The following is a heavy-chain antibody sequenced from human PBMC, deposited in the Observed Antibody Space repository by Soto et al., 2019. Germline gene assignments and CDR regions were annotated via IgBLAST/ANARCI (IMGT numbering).Heavy chain of an antibody. D-gene: IGHD4-17*01. J-gene: IGHJ4*02. Sequence: QVQLQESGPGLVKPSQTLSLTCTVSGGSISSGGYYWSWIRQHPGKGLEWIGYIYYSGSTYYNPALKRRVTISVDTSKNQVSLKLSSVTAADTAVYYCARENGDYVPNYFDYWGQGTLVTVSS. CDR2: IYYSGST. CDR1: GGSISSGGYY. CDR3: ARENGDYVPNYFDY. V-gene: IGHV4-31*03.